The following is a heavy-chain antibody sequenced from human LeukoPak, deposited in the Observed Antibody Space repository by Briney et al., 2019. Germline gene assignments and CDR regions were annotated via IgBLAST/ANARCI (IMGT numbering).Heavy chain of an antibody. CDR2: IYYSGST. Sequence: SETLSLTCAVYGGSFSGYYWSWIRQPPGKGLEWIGYIYYSGSTNYNPSLKSRVTISVDTSKNQFSLKLSSVTAADTAVYYCARVTVGPFDIWGQGTMVTVSS. CDR1: GGSFSGYY. CDR3: ARVTVGPFDI. J-gene: IGHJ3*02. V-gene: IGHV4-59*01. D-gene: IGHD4-17*01.